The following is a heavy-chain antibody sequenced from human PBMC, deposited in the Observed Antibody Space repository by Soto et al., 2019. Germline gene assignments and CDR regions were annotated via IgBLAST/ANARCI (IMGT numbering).Heavy chain of an antibody. D-gene: IGHD2-15*01. J-gene: IGHJ6*02. V-gene: IGHV3-33*01. CDR3: ARGTLGYCSGGSCLGYYYYGMDV. CDR1: GFTFSSYG. CDR2: IWYDGSNK. Sequence: QVQLVESGGGVVQPGRSLRLSCAASGFTFSSYGMHWVRQAPGKGLEWVAVIWYDGSNKYYAESVKGRFTISRDNSKNTLYLQMNSLRAEDTAVYYCARGTLGYCSGGSCLGYYYYGMDVWGQGTTVTVSS.